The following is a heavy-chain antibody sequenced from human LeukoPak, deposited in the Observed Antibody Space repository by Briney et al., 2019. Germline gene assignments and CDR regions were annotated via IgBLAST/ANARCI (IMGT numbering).Heavy chain of an antibody. CDR3: ARASGYFHY. CDR2: IKLDGSEK. CDR1: GFTFSNYW. J-gene: IGHJ4*02. V-gene: IGHV3-7*05. Sequence: GGTLRLSCAASGFTFSNYWMSWVRQAPGKGLEWVANIKLDGSEKYYVDSVKGRFTISRDNAKNSLFLQMNSLRAEDTAVYYCARASGYFHYRGQGTLVTVSS.